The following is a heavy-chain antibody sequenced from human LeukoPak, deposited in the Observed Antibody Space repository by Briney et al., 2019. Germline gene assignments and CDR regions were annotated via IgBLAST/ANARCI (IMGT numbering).Heavy chain of an antibody. Sequence: PGESLRISCKGSGNSFTSYWISWVRQMPGKGLEWMGRIDLSDSYTAYSPSFQGHVTISADKSISTAYLQWSSLKASDTAMYYCAREDGSGSYVDYWGQGTLVTVSS. CDR2: IDLSDSYT. D-gene: IGHD3-10*01. CDR3: AREDGSGSYVDY. CDR1: GNSFTSYW. V-gene: IGHV5-10-1*01. J-gene: IGHJ4*02.